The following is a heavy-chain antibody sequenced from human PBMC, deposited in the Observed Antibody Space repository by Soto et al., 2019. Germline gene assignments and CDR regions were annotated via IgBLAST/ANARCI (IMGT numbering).Heavy chain of an antibody. CDR2: ISSSSSYI. CDR3: ARAPEDIVLVPAAMGPWGYYYYGMDV. J-gene: IGHJ6*02. Sequence: EVQLVASGGGLVKPGGSLRLSCAASGFTFSSYSMKWVRQAPGKGLEWVSSISSSSSYIYYADSVKGRFTISRDNSKNSLYLQRNSLRAEDTAVYYCARAPEDIVLVPAAMGPWGYYYYGMDVWGQGTTVTVSS. D-gene: IGHD2-2*01. CDR1: GFTFSSYS. V-gene: IGHV3-21*01.